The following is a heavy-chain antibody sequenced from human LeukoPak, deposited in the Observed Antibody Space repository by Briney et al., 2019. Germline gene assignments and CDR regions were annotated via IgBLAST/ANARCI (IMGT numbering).Heavy chain of an antibody. D-gene: IGHD3-10*01. CDR3: AKGRILGSYYSPLDY. J-gene: IGHJ4*02. CDR2: ISYDGSNK. Sequence: GESLRLSCAASGFTFSSYGMHWVRQAPGKGLEWEAVISYDGSNKYYADSVKGRFTISRDNSKNTLYLQMNSLRAEDTAVYYCAKGRILGSYYSPLDYWGQGTLVTVSS. V-gene: IGHV3-30*18. CDR1: GFTFSSYG.